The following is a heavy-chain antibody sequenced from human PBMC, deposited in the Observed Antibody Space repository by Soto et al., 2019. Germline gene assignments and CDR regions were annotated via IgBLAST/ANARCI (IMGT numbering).Heavy chain of an antibody. D-gene: IGHD6-19*01. V-gene: IGHV3-30*18. CDR3: AKDRSGSFWT. Sequence: QVQLVESGGGVVQPGKSLRLSCEVSGSSSDTFGMHWVRQAPGKGPEWVSFISNDGGSKYYADSVKGRFTVSRDIAKNTVYMQMNSLTVEDTAVDYFAKDRSGSFWTWGQGTLVTVSS. J-gene: IGHJ5*02. CDR2: ISNDGGSK. CDR1: GSSSDTFG.